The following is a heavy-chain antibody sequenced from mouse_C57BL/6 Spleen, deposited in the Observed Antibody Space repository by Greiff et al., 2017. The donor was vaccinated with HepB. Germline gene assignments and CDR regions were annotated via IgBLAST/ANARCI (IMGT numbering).Heavy chain of an antibody. Sequence: QVQLQQSGPELVKPGASVKISCKASGYAFSSSWMNWVKQRPGKGLEWIGRIYPGDGDTNYNGKFKGKATLTADKSSSTAYMQLSSLTSEDSAVYFCARYDISIDYWGQGTTLTVSS. CDR2: IYPGDGDT. CDR1: GYAFSSSW. V-gene: IGHV1-82*01. J-gene: IGHJ2*01. CDR3: ARYDISIDY. D-gene: IGHD1-3*01.